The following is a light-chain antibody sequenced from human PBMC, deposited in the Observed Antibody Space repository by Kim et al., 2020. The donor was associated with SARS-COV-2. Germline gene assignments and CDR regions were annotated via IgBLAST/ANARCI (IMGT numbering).Light chain of an antibody. Sequence: ASVGDRVTITCRASKDISNYLAWFQLKPGKAPQLLIYSASALQPGVPSWFSGSGSGTDFSLTVTSLQPEDVSTYYCQKCDSAPWSFGQGTKVDIK. CDR3: QKCDSAPWS. J-gene: IGKJ1*01. V-gene: IGKV1-27*01. CDR1: KDISNY. CDR2: SAS.